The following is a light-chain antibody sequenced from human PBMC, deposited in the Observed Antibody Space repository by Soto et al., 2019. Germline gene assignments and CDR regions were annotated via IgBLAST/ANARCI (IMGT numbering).Light chain of an antibody. CDR3: QQSSNRPP. CDR2: GAS. J-gene: IGKJ3*01. V-gene: IGKV3-11*01. Sequence: PGERATISCSDSQSVISSLAWYQQKPGQAPRLLIYGASNRSTGNPARFSGSGSATDFTLTISSLEHEDVAVYYCQQSSNRPPFGPGTKVDIK. CDR1: QSVISS.